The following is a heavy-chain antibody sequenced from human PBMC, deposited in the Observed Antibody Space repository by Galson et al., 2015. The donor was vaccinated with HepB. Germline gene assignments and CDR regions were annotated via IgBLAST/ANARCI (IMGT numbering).Heavy chain of an antibody. CDR1: GFTFSSYG. V-gene: IGHV3-30*18. D-gene: IGHD5-18*01. Sequence: SCAASGFTFSSYGMHWVRQAPGKGLEWVAVVSYDGSNKYYADSVKGRFTISRDNSKNTLYLQMNSLRAEDTAIYYCAKDGGRGYTYGPNWFDPWGQGTLVTVSS. J-gene: IGHJ5*02. CDR3: AKDGGRGYTYGPNWFDP. CDR2: VSYDGSNK.